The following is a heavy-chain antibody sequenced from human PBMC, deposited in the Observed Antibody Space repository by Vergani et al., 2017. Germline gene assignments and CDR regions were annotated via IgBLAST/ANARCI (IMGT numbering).Heavy chain of an antibody. Sequence: QVQLQESGPGLVKPSQTLSLTCTVSGGSISSGDYYWSWIRQPPGKGLEWMGYIYYSGSTYYNPSLKSRVTISVDTSKNQFSLKLSSVTAADTAVYYCARGGYDYVWGSYRWDWFDPWGQGTLVTVSS. CDR3: ARGGYDYVWGSYRWDWFDP. D-gene: IGHD3-16*02. CDR1: GGSISSGDYY. CDR2: IYYSGST. V-gene: IGHV4-30-4*01. J-gene: IGHJ5*02.